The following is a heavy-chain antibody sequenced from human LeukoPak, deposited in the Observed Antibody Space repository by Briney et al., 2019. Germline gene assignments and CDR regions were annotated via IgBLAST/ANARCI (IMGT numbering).Heavy chain of an antibody. CDR2: IIPIFGIA. D-gene: IGHD5-24*01. Sequence: ASVKVSCKASGGTFSSYAISWVRPAPGQGLEWMGRIIPIFGIANYAQKFQGRVTITADKSTSTAYVELSSLRSEDTAVYYCAREAIRDGYQTDYWGQGTLVTVSS. CDR3: AREAIRDGYQTDY. V-gene: IGHV1-69*04. J-gene: IGHJ4*02. CDR1: GGTFSSYA.